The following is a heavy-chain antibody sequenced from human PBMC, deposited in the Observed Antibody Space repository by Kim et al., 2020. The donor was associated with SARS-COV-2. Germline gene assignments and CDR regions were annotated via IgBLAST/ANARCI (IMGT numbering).Heavy chain of an antibody. Sequence: NYYIPSLKSRVTISVDTSKNQFSLKLSSVTAADTAVYYCARLPKYGMDVWGQGTTVTVSS. CDR2: N. J-gene: IGHJ6*02. V-gene: IGHV4-39*01. CDR3: ARLPKYGMDV.